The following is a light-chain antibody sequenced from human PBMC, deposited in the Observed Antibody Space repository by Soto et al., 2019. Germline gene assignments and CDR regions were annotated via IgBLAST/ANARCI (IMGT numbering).Light chain of an antibody. CDR2: AAS. Sequence: DIQMTQSPSSLSASVGDRVTITCRASQSISNYLNWYQQKPGKAPKILIYAASSLQSGVPARFSGSGSGTDFTLTISSLLPEDFTTYYCQQSYSSLRTFGQGTKVEIK. CDR1: QSISNY. CDR3: QQSYSSLRT. J-gene: IGKJ1*01. V-gene: IGKV1-39*01.